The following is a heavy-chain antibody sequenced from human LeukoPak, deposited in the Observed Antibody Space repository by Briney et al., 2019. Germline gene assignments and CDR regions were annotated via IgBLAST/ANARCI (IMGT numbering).Heavy chain of an antibody. CDR2: IYHSGVT. V-gene: IGHV4-38-2*01. CDR3: ARHTEGRFLEWLPSANFDF. CDR1: GNSISSGDY. Sequence: SETLSLTCAVSGNSISSGDYWGWIRPSPEKGLEWIGSIYHSGVTYDNPSLKSRVSLSVDTSKNQFSLKVTSVTAADTAVYFCARHTEGRFLEWLPSANFDFWGQGTLVTVST. J-gene: IGHJ4*02. D-gene: IGHD3-3*01.